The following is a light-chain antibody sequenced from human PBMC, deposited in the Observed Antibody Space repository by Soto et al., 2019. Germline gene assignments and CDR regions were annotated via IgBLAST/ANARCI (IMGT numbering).Light chain of an antibody. V-gene: IGKV3-20*01. CDR2: DAS. CDR3: QQYGYSPLT. Sequence: EIVLTQSPGTLSLSPGERVTLSCRASQNVRSSDLAWYQQKVGQPPRLLIYDASNRATGVAARFSGSGSGTDFTLTISRLEPEDFAVYYCQQYGYSPLTFGAGTMVEIK. CDR1: QNVRSSD. J-gene: IGKJ4*01.